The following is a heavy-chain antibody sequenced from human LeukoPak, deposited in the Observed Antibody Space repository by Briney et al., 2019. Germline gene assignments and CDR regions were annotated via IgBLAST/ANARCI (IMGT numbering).Heavy chain of an antibody. CDR1: GYTFTSYG. Sequence: ASVKVSCKASGYTFTSYGISWVRQAPGQGLEWMGWISAYNGNTNYAQKLQGRVTMTTDTSTSTAYMELRSLRSDDTAVYYRARSRCSGGSCYSSRYFDYWGQGTLVTVSS. CDR2: ISAYNGNT. J-gene: IGHJ4*02. V-gene: IGHV1-18*01. CDR3: ARSRCSGGSCYSSRYFDY. D-gene: IGHD2-15*01.